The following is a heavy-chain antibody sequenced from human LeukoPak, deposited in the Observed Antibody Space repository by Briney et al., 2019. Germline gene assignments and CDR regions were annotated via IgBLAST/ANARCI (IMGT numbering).Heavy chain of an antibody. CDR3: ARDGAWRNIVATIWASSDYYYMDV. CDR1: GFTFSSYS. V-gene: IGHV3-21*01. J-gene: IGHJ6*03. CDR2: ISSSSSYI. Sequence: GGSLRLSCAASGFTFSSYSMNWVRQAPGKGLEWVSSISSSSSYIYYADSVKGRFTISRDNAKNSLYLQVNSLRAEDTAVYYCARDGAWRNIVATIWASSDYYYMDVWGKGTTVTVSS. D-gene: IGHD5-12*01.